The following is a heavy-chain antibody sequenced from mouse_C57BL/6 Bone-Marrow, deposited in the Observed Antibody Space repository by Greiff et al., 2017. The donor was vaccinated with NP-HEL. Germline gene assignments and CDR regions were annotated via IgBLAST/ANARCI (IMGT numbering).Heavy chain of an antibody. J-gene: IGHJ2*01. CDR2: IYPGDGDT. Sequence: QVQLQQSGPELVKPGASVKISCKASGYAFSSSWMNWVKQRPGKGLELIGRIYPGDGDTNYNGKFKGKATLTADKSSSTAYMQLSSLTSEDSAVYFCARSTVVATPDYWGQGTTLTVSS. D-gene: IGHD1-1*01. CDR1: GYAFSSSW. CDR3: ARSTVVATPDY. V-gene: IGHV1-82*01.